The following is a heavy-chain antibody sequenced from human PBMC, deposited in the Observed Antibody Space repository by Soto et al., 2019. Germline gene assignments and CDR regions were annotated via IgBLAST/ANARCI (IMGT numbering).Heavy chain of an antibody. V-gene: IGHV3-23*01. D-gene: IGHD3-10*01. Sequence: EMQLLESGGGLVQPRGSLRLSCAASGFTFSSYAMSWVRQAPGKGLEWVSAISGSGGSTYYADSVKGRFTISRDNSNNTLYLQMNSLRAEDTAVYYCAKDHYYGSGSYYLCFDFWGQGTLVTVSS. CDR1: GFTFSSYA. CDR2: ISGSGGST. CDR3: AKDHYYGSGSYYLCFDF. J-gene: IGHJ4*02.